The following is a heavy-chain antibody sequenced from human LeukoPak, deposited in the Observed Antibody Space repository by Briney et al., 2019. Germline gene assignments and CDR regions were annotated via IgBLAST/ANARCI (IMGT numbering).Heavy chain of an antibody. CDR2: IYSGGST. CDR1: GFTFSSYS. CDR3: ARANYDILTGQFYYFDY. J-gene: IGHJ4*02. D-gene: IGHD3-9*01. V-gene: IGHV3-53*01. Sequence: GGSLRLSCAASGFTFSSYSMNWVRQAPGKGLEWVSVIYSGGSTYYADSVKGRFTISRDNSKNTLYLQMNSLRAEDTAVYYCARANYDILTGQFYYFDYWGQGTLVTVSS.